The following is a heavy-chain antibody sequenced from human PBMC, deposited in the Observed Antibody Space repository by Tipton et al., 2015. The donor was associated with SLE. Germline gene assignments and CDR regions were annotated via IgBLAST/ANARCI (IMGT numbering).Heavy chain of an antibody. J-gene: IGHJ4*02. CDR3: ARSAGYGSSWAHFDY. V-gene: IGHV4-59*11. Sequence: TLSLTCTVSGGSISSHYWSWIRQPPGKGLDWIGYIYYSGSTNYNPSLKSRVTISVDTSKNQFSLKLSSVTAAGTAVYYCARSAGYGSSWAHFDYWGQGTLVTVSS. CDR2: IYYSGST. CDR1: GGSISSHY. D-gene: IGHD6-13*01.